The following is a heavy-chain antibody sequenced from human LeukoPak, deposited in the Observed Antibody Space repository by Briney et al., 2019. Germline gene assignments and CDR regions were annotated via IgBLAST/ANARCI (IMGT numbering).Heavy chain of an antibody. V-gene: IGHV3-48*03. CDR1: GFTFSSSE. Sequence: GGSLRLSCAASGFTFSSSEMNWVRQAPGKGLEWVSYISSRGSTIYYADSVRGRFTISRDSAKNSLHLQMNSLRAEDTAVYYCARDLQGSLRGIDYWGQGTLVTVSS. D-gene: IGHD3-10*01. CDR2: ISSRGSTI. J-gene: IGHJ4*02. CDR3: ARDLQGSLRGIDY.